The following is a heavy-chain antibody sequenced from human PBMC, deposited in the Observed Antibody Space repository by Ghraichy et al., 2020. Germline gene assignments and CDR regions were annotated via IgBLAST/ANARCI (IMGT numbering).Heavy chain of an antibody. D-gene: IGHD2-21*02. J-gene: IGHJ5*02. CDR2: ISADGST. Sequence: GGSLRLSCAASGFAFSGYRLHWVRQAPGKGLVWVSRISADGSTSYADSVKGRFTISRDNAKNTLYLQMNSLRAEDTAVYYCAAIFCGGDCSSWGQGTLVTVSS. V-gene: IGHV3-74*01. CDR3: AAIFCGGDCSS. CDR1: GFAFSGYR.